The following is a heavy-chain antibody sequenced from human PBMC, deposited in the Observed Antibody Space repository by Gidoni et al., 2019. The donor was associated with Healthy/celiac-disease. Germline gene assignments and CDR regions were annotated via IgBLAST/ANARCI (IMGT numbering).Heavy chain of an antibody. J-gene: IGHJ2*01. V-gene: IGHV2-5*02. CDR3: AHSQNDYGDYGLGGAHWYFDL. D-gene: IGHD4-17*01. CDR2: IYWDDDK. CDR1: GFSLSTSGVG. Sequence: QITLKESGPTLVKPTQTLTLTCTFSGFSLSTSGVGVGWIRQPPGKALEWLALIYWDDDKRYSPSLKSRLTITKDTSKNQVVLTMTNMDPVDTATYYCAHSQNDYGDYGLGGAHWYFDLWGRGTLVTVSS.